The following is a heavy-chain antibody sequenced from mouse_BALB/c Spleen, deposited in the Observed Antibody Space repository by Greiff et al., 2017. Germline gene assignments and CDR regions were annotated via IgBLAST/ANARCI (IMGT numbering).Heavy chain of an antibody. CDR3: ARKGILRNYAMDY. CDR1: GFTFSSFG. D-gene: IGHD1-1*01. J-gene: IGHJ4*01. CDR2: ISSGSSTI. Sequence: EVQLQESGGGLVQPGGSRKLSCAASGFTFSSFGMHWVRQAPEKGLEWVAYISSGSSTIYYADTVKGRFTISRDNPKNTLFLQMTSLRSEDTAMYYCARKGILRNYAMDYWGQGTSVTVSS. V-gene: IGHV5-17*02.